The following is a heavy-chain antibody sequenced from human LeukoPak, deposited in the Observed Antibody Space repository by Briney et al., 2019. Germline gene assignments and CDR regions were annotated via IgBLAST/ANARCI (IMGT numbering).Heavy chain of an antibody. Sequence: SETLSLTCAVYGGSFSGYYWSWIRQPPGKGLEWIGEINHSGSTNYNPSLKSRVTISVDTSKNQFSLKLSSVTAADTAVYHCARAQGIRGYSYGSAYYYYMDVWGKGTTVTVSS. CDR2: INHSGST. CDR3: ARAQGIRGYSYGSAYYYYMDV. V-gene: IGHV4-34*01. D-gene: IGHD5-18*01. J-gene: IGHJ6*03. CDR1: GGSFSGYY.